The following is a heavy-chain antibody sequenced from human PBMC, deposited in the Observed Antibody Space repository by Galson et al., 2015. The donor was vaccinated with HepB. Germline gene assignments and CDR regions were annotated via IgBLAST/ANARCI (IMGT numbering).Heavy chain of an antibody. Sequence: ETLSLTCAVYGGSFSGYYWSRIRQPPGKGLEWIGEINHSGSTNYNPSLKSRVTISVDTSKNQFSLKLSSVTAADTAVYYCARPIDYYDSSGGFDAFDIWGQGTMVTVSS. CDR2: INHSGST. CDR1: GGSFSGYY. CDR3: ARPIDYYDSSGGFDAFDI. V-gene: IGHV4-34*01. D-gene: IGHD3-22*01. J-gene: IGHJ3*02.